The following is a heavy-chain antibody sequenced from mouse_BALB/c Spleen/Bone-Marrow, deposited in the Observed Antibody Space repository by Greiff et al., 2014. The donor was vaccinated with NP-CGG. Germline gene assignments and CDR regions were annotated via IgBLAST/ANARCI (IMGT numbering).Heavy chain of an antibody. V-gene: IGHV1-67*01. CDR2: ISTYSGNT. CDR1: GYKFTDYA. Sequence: QVHVKQSGPELVRPGVSVKISCKGSGYKFTDYAMHWVKQSHAKSLEWIGLISTYSGNTHYNQKFKGKATMTVDKPSSTAYMELARLTSEDSAIYYCARNFYGSAYFDFWGQGSTLTVSS. CDR3: ARNFYGSAYFDF. J-gene: IGHJ2*01. D-gene: IGHD1-1*01.